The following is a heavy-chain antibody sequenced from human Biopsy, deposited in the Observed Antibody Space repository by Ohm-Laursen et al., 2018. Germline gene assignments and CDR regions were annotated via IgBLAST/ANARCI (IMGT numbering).Heavy chain of an antibody. J-gene: IGHJ4*02. CDR3: ATGPYYDTRFYYNVRPFDF. CDR2: FDREERKT. V-gene: IGHV1-24*01. Sequence: GASVKVSCKVSGYTLTELSIHWVRQTGGKGLEWMGGFDREERKTVYAEKFQGRVTMTEDTSTDTVYMEVTSLRSDDTAAYYCATGPYYDTRFYYNVRPFDFWGQGTLVTVSS. CDR1: GYTLTELS. D-gene: IGHD3-10*01.